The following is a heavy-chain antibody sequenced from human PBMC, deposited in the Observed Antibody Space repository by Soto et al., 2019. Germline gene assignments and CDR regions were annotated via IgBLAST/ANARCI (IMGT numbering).Heavy chain of an antibody. J-gene: IGHJ4*01. CDR1: GFTFHDYA. V-gene: IGHV3-9*01. CDR2: ITWNSGSI. Sequence: LRLSCAASGFTFHDYAMHWVRQGQGKGLEWVSGITWNSGSIDYADSVKGRFTISRDNAKNSLYLQMNSLRPEDTALYYCAKDIREYSSGWTYFDYWGHGTLVTVPQ. CDR3: AKDIREYSSGWTYFDY. D-gene: IGHD6-19*01.